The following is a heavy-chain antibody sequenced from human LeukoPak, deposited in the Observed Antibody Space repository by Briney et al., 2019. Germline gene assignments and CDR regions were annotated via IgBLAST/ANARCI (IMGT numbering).Heavy chain of an antibody. CDR1: GFTFSSYA. V-gene: IGHV3-23*01. J-gene: IGHJ4*02. D-gene: IGHD5-12*01. CDR3: AKDPEWLGIYYFDY. Sequence: PGGSLRLSCGASGFTFSSYAMSWVRQAPGKGLEWVSAISGSGGSTYYADSVKGRFTISRDNSKNTLYLQMNSLRAEDTAVYYCAKDPEWLGIYYFDYWGQGTLVTVSS. CDR2: ISGSGGST.